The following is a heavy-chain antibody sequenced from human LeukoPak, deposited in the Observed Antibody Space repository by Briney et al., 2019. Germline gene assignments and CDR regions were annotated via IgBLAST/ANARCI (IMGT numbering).Heavy chain of an antibody. D-gene: IGHD1/OR15-1a*01. CDR1: PFIFTGFS. Sequence: GGSLRLSCEMSPFIFTGFSVHWVRQAPCEGLEWVAVIWKDGSKAFYGDAVRGRFTLARDNSKSTVFLEMNSLRAGDTAVYYCGRGNKSFDRWGQGTLVIVS. V-gene: IGHV3-33*01. CDR2: IWKDGSKA. J-gene: IGHJ1*01. CDR3: GRGNKSFDR.